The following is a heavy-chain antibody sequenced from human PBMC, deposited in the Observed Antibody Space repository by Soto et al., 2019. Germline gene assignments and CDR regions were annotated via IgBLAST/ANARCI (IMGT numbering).Heavy chain of an antibody. J-gene: IGHJ3*02. CDR2: IYYSGST. V-gene: IGHV4-30-4*01. Sequence: QVQLQESGPGLVKPSQTLSLTCTVSGGSISSGDYYWSWIRQPPGKGLEWIGYIYYSGSTYYNPSLKSRVTISVDTSKNQFSLKLSSVTAAVTAVYYCARLWTYDSSGYDAFDIWGQGTMVTVSS. CDR1: GGSISSGDYY. D-gene: IGHD3-22*01. CDR3: ARLWTYDSSGYDAFDI.